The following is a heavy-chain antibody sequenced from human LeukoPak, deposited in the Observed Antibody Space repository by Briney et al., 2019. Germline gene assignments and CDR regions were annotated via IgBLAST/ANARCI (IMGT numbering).Heavy chain of an antibody. CDR3: ARRGLGGSYYFDY. V-gene: IGHV4-39*01. Sequence: SETLSLTCTVSGGSISSSSYYWGWIRQPPGKGLEWIGSIYYSGSTYYNPSLKSRVTISVDTSKNQFSLKLSSVTAADTAVYYCARRGLGGSYYFDYWGQGTLVTVSS. D-gene: IGHD2-15*01. CDR1: GGSISSSSYY. CDR2: IYYSGST. J-gene: IGHJ4*02.